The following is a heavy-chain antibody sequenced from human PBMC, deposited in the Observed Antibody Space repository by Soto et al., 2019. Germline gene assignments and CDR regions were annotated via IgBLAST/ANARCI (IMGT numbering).Heavy chain of an antibody. J-gene: IGHJ4*02. Sequence: PSETLSLTCGVSGGSFSGYFWTWIRQPPGKGLEWIGEINHIGGTNYNPSLRSRLTISVDTSRNQFSLKLTSVTAADTALYFCARATQFYYDSSGYSKNFDFWGQGTLVTVSS. CDR2: INHIGGT. V-gene: IGHV4-34*01. CDR1: GGSFSGYF. D-gene: IGHD3-22*01. CDR3: ARATQFYYDSSGYSKNFDF.